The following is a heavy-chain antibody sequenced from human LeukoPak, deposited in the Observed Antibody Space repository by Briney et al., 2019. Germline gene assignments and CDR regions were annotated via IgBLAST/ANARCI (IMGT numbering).Heavy chain of an antibody. CDR1: GFTFTSYS. J-gene: IGHJ4*02. D-gene: IGHD5-24*01. Sequence: TGGSLRLSCAASGFTFTSYSMNWVRQAPGKGLEWVANIKEDGTETYYVDSVKGRFTISRDNAKNSLYLQMNSLRVEDTAVYYCAKEGRSLQTYWGQGTLVTVSS. CDR3: AKEGRSLQTY. V-gene: IGHV3-7*03. CDR2: IKEDGTET.